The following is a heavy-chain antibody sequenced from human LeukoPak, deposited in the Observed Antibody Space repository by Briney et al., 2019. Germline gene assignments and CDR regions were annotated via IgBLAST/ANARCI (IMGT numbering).Heavy chain of an antibody. D-gene: IGHD6-19*01. J-gene: IGHJ1*01. V-gene: IGHV4-61*01. CDR1: GGSISSSIYY. CDR2: IYYSGST. CDR3: ARVYSSGWFHNPAPAEYFQH. Sequence: KPSETLSLTCTVSGGSISSSIYYWSWIRQPPGKGLEWIGYIYYSGSTNYNPSLKSRVTISVDTSKNQFSLKLSSVTAADTAVYYCARVYSSGWFHNPAPAEYFQHWGQGTLVTVSS.